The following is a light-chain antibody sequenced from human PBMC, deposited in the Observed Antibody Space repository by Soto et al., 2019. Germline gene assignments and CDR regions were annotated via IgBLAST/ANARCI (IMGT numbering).Light chain of an antibody. CDR1: RRVSSY. Sequence: EIVLTQSPATLSLSPGERATLSCRASRRVSSYLAWYQQKPGQAPRPLIYTASNRATGIPARFSGSGSGTDFTLTISSLEPEDFAVYYCQQRSNWPLTFGGGTKVEIK. V-gene: IGKV3-11*01. J-gene: IGKJ4*01. CDR3: QQRSNWPLT. CDR2: TAS.